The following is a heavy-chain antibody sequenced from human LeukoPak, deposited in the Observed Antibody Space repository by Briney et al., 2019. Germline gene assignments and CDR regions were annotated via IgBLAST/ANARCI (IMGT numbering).Heavy chain of an antibody. D-gene: IGHD3-10*01. V-gene: IGHV3-74*01. J-gene: IGHJ4*02. Sequence: PGGSLRLSRAASGFTFSSYWMHWVRQAPGKGVVWVSRINSDGSSTNYADSVKGRFTISRDNAKNTLHLQMNSLRAEDTSIYYCAKDGVPSRWFGRNYFDYWGQGTLVTVSS. CDR2: INSDGSST. CDR3: AKDGVPSRWFGRNYFDY. CDR1: GFTFSSYW.